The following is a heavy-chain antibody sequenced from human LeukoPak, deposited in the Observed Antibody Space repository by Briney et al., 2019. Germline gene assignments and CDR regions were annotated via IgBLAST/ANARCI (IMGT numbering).Heavy chain of an antibody. CDR1: GFTLSSYE. D-gene: IGHD6-13*01. CDR2: ISRTGNSI. CDR3: ARGPYSSNWYVDY. V-gene: IGHV3-48*03. Sequence: GGSLRLSCAASGFTLSSYEMNWVRLAPGKGLEWISYISRTGNSIYYADSVKGRFTISRDSAKNSLYLQMNSLRAEDTAVYYCARGPYSSNWYVDYWGQGTLVTVSS. J-gene: IGHJ4*02.